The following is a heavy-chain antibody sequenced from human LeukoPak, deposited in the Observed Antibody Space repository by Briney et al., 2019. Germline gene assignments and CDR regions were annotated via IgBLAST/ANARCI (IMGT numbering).Heavy chain of an antibody. V-gene: IGHV1-2*02. D-gene: IGHD3-10*01. Sequence: AASVKVSCKASGYTFTGYYMHWVRQAPGQGLEWMGWINPNSGGTNYAQKFQGRVTMTRDTSISTAYMELSSLRSEDTAVYYCARAPYYYGSGSSWYYGMDVWGQGTTVTVSS. CDR2: INPNSGGT. CDR3: ARAPYYYGSGSSWYYGMDV. J-gene: IGHJ6*02. CDR1: GYTFTGYY.